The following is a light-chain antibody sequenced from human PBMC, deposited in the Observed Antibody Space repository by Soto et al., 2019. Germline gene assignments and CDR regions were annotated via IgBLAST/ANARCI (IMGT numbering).Light chain of an antibody. CDR3: QQYGTSEII. J-gene: IGKJ5*01. CDR1: QSVDSN. CDR2: DTS. V-gene: IGKV3-20*01. Sequence: EIVMTQSPGTLSVSTGEGATLSCRASQSVDSNLAWYQRKPGQAPRLLIYDTSSRATGVPDRYSASGSGTDFTLTISRLEPEDFAVFFCQQYGTSEIIFGQGTRLEI.